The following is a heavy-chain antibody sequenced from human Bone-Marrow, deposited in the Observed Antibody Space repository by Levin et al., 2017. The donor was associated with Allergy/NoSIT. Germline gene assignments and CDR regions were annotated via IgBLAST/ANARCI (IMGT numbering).Heavy chain of an antibody. CDR3: ARVGGWLQSYYFDY. CDR1: GYTFSGFY. CDR2: INPKSGGT. D-gene: IGHD5-24*01. Sequence: GASVKVSCKASGYTFSGFYMHWVRQTPGQGLEWMGWINPKSGGTNYAQNFQGRVTLTMNTSMTTAYMELSSLRSDDTGVYYCARVGGWLQSYYFDYWGQGSLVTVSS. J-gene: IGHJ4*02. V-gene: IGHV1-2*02.